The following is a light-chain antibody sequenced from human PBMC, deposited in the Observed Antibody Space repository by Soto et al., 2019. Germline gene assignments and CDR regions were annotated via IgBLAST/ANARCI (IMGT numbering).Light chain of an antibody. J-gene: IGKJ1*01. CDR3: QQYNNWPRT. Sequence: EIVMTQSPATLSVSPGXGATLSCRASQSVSSDLVWYQQKPGQAPRLLIFGASTRATGIPARFSGSGSGTEFTLTISSLQSEDFAVYYCQQYNNWPRTFGQGTKVDTK. V-gene: IGKV3-15*01. CDR2: GAS. CDR1: QSVSSD.